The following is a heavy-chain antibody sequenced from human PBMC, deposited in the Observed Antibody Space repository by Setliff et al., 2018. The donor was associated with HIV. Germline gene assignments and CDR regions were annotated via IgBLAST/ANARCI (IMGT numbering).Heavy chain of an antibody. Sequence: ASVKVPCKISGSTLTELSIHWVRQAPGKGLEWMAKFDPEDGETFYAQKFQGRLTMTEDTSTDTAYMELSSLRSDDTAMYYCATDPGYSSTWYSESFQHWGQGTVVTAPQ. CDR1: GSTLTELS. V-gene: IGHV1-24*01. D-gene: IGHD6-13*01. CDR3: ATDPGYSSTWYSESFQH. CDR2: FDPEDGET. J-gene: IGHJ1*01.